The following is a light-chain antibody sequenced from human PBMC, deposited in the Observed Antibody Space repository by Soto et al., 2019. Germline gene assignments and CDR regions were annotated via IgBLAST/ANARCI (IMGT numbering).Light chain of an antibody. V-gene: IGLV2-14*01. J-gene: IGLJ1*01. Sequence: QSVLAQPASVSGSPGQSITVSCTGTSSDVGAYSYVSWYQQQPGKAPKLMIYEVINRPSGVSNRFSGSKSGNTASLTISGLRAEDEAYYYCSSFTSSNTGVFGTGTKVTVL. CDR1: SSDVGAYSY. CDR3: SSFTSSNTGV. CDR2: EVI.